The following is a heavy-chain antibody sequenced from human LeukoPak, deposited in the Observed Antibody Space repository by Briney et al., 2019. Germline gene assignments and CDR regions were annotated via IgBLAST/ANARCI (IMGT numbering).Heavy chain of an antibody. CDR2: IQPGDSDT. J-gene: IGHJ6*04. D-gene: IGHD5-18*01. CDR1: GYSFSSHW. Sequence: GESLKISCKSSGYSFSSHWIGWVRQMPGKGLEWMGIIQPGDSDTRYSPSFQGQVTISADKSISTAYLQWSSLKASDTAMYYCARQYSYGSFDYWGKGTTVTVSS. CDR3: ARQYSYGSFDY. V-gene: IGHV5-51*01.